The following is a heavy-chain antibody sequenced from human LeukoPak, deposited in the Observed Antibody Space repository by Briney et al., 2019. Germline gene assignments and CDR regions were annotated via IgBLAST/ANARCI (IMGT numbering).Heavy chain of an antibody. CDR2: ISSSSSYI. CDR1: GFTFSSYS. D-gene: IGHD3-3*01. Sequence: GGSLRLSCAASGFTFSSYSMNWVCQGPGKGLGWVSSISSSSSYIYYADSVKGRFTISRDNAKNSLYLQMNSLRAEDTPVYYCASLSGVRFKAEYFQHWGQGTLVTVSS. V-gene: IGHV3-21*01. CDR3: ASLSGVRFKAEYFQH. J-gene: IGHJ1*01.